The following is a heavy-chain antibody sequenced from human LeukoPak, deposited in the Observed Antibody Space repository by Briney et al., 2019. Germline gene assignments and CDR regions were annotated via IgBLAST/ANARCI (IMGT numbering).Heavy chain of an antibody. D-gene: IGHD3-10*02. CDR2: IRSDGSQE. V-gene: IGHV3-33*03. CDR1: GFTFSSYG. Sequence: GGSLRLSCAASGFTFSSYGMHWVRQAPGKGLEWVSIIRSDGSQEYNVDSVKGRFTISRDNAKNSLYLQMNSLRAEDTAVYYCAELGITMIGGVWGKGTTVTISS. J-gene: IGHJ6*04. CDR3: AELGITMIGGV.